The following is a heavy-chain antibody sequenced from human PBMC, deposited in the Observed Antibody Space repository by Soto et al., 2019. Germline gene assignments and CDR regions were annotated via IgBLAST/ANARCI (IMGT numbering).Heavy chain of an antibody. D-gene: IGHD5-12*01. V-gene: IGHV1-2*04. CDR3: ARDLQKRGSLADYYYYYYGMDV. J-gene: IGHJ6*02. CDR1: GYTFTGYY. CDR2: IKPNSGGT. Sequence: GASVKVSCKASGYTFTGYYMHWVRQAPGQGLEWMGWIKPNSGGTNYAQKFQGWVTMTRDTSISTAYMELSRLRSDDTAVYYCARDLQKRGSLADYYYYYYGMDVWGQGTTVTVSS.